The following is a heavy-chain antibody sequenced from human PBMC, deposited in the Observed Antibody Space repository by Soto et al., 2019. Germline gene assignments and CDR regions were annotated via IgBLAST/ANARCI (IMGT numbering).Heavy chain of an antibody. J-gene: IGHJ2*01. CDR2: IYYSGST. D-gene: IGHD3-3*01. V-gene: IGHV4-30-4*01. Sequence: CSWFSKPPGKGLEWIGYIYYSGSTYYNPSLKSRVTISVDTSKNQFSLKLSSVTAADTAFYSCASFFFQAEDGIRYL. CDR3: ASFFFQAEDGIRYL.